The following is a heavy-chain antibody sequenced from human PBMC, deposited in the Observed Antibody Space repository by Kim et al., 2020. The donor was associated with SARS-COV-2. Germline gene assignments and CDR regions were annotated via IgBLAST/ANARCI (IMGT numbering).Heavy chain of an antibody. Sequence: YNDYAVSVKSRITINPDTSENQFYLQLNSVTPEDTAVYYCARSVAAAGTHWGQGTLVTVSS. CDR2: YN. D-gene: IGHD6-13*01. J-gene: IGHJ4*02. CDR3: ARSVAAAGTH. V-gene: IGHV6-1*01.